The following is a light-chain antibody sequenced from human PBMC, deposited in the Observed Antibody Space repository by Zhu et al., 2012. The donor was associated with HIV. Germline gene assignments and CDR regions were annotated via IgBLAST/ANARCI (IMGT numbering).Light chain of an antibody. CDR2: AAS. CDR3: QKYDSAPWT. Sequence: DIQMTQSPSSLSASVGDRVTITCRASQGINNNLAWYQQKPGKEPKLLISAASVLQSGVTSRFSGSGSGTDFALTINNLQAEDVATYYCQKYDSAPWTFGQGTKVEI. CDR1: QGINNN. J-gene: IGKJ1*01. V-gene: IGKV1-27*01.